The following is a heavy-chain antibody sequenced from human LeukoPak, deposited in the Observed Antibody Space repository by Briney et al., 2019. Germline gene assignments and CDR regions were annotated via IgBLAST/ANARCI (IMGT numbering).Heavy chain of an antibody. D-gene: IGHD6-13*01. J-gene: IGHJ4*02. Sequence: ASVKVSCKASGYTFTMYGISWVRQAPGQGLEWMGWISAYNGNTNYAQKLQGRVTMTTDTSTSTAYMELRSLRSDDTAVYYCARDQGRIAAAAPDYWGQGTLVTVSS. CDR1: GYTFTMYG. CDR2: ISAYNGNT. V-gene: IGHV1-18*01. CDR3: ARDQGRIAAAAPDY.